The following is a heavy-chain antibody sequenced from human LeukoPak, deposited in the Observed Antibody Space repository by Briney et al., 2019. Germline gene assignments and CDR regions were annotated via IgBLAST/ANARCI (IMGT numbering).Heavy chain of an antibody. J-gene: IGHJ4*02. CDR3: AKDLPYCSSTSCMDY. V-gene: IGHV3-74*01. Sequence: TGGSLRLSCAASGFTFSSYWMHWVRQAPGKGLVWVSRINSDGTTTTYADSVKGRFTISRDNSKNTLYLQMNSLRAEDTAVYYCAKDLPYCSSTSCMDYWGQGTLVTVSS. CDR2: INSDGTTT. CDR1: GFTFSSYW. D-gene: IGHD2-2*01.